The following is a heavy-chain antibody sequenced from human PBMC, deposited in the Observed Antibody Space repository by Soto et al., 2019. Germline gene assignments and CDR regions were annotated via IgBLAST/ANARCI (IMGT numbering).Heavy chain of an antibody. CDR2: IYPGDATT. V-gene: IGHV5-51*01. Sequence: GESLKISCKGSGYSFTSYWIGWVRQMPGKGLEWMGIIYPGDATTIYSPSFQGRLTISVDMSISTAHLQWYDLKASDSAMYYCARTSAGGKYYYGMDVWGQGTTVTVSS. D-gene: IGHD6-13*01. CDR1: GYSFTSYW. CDR3: ARTSAGGKYYYGMDV. J-gene: IGHJ6*02.